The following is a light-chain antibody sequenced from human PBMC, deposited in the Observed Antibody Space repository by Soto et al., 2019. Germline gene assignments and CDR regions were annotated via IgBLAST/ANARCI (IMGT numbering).Light chain of an antibody. V-gene: IGLV1-44*01. J-gene: IGLJ2*01. CDR1: SSNIGRNT. Sequence: QSVLAQPPSASGTPGQRVTISCSGGSSNIGRNTVNWYQQLPGTAPKLLIYTNNHRPSGVPDRFSGSKSGTSASLAISGLQSEDEADYYCAAWDGSLNGVVFGGGTKLTVL. CDR2: TNN. CDR3: AAWDGSLNGVV.